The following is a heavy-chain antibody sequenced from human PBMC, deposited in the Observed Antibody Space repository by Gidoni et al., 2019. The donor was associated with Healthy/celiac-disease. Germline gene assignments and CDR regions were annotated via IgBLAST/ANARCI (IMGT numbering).Heavy chain of an antibody. V-gene: IGHV1-69*01. Sequence: QVPLVQSGSEVKKPGSSVKFSCKASGGTFSSYAISWVRQAPGQGLEWMGGIIPIFGTANYAQKFQGRVTITADESTSTAYMELSSLRSEDTAVYYCARRLGLSDGDIAFDIWGQGTMVTVSS. D-gene: IGHD2-15*01. CDR3: ARRLGLSDGDIAFDI. J-gene: IGHJ3*02. CDR1: GGTFSSYA. CDR2: IIPIFGTA.